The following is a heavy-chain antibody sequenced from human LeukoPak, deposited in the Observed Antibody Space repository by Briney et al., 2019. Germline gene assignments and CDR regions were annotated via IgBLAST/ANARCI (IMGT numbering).Heavy chain of an antibody. J-gene: IGHJ4*02. CDR3: ARERDNWGSAAYFDY. CDR1: GGSISSYY. Sequence: SETLSLTCTVSGGSISSYYWSWIRQPPGKGLEWIGYIYYSESTNYNPSLKSRVTISVDTSKNQFSLKLSSVTAADTAVYYCARERDNWGSAAYFDYWGQGTLVTVSS. D-gene: IGHD7-27*01. CDR2: IYYSEST. V-gene: IGHV4-59*01.